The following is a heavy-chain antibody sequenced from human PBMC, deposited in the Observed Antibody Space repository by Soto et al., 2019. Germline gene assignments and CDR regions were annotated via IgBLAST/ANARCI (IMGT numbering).Heavy chain of an antibody. J-gene: IGHJ4*02. CDR2: INHSGST. V-gene: IGHV4-34*01. Sequence: QVQLQQWGAGLLKPSETLSLTCAVYGGSFSGYYWSWIRQPPGKGLEWIGEINHSGSTNYNPSLKGRVTISVDTSKNQFSLKLSSVTAADTAVYYCARARGDSSGWYRFHDYWGQGTLVTVSS. CDR1: GGSFSGYY. CDR3: ARARGDSSGWYRFHDY. D-gene: IGHD6-19*01.